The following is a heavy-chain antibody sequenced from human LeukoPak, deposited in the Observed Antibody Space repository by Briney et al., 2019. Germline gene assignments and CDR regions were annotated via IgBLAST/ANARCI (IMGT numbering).Heavy chain of an antibody. CDR3: AAGRVGATVDY. CDR1: GFTFTSSA. CDR2: IVVGSGNT. V-gene: IGHV1-58*02. J-gene: IGHJ4*02. Sequence: SVKVSCKASGFTFTSSAMQWVRQARGQRLEWIGWIVVGSGNTNYAQKFQERVIITRDMSTSTAYMELSSLRSEDSAVYYCAAGRVGATVDYWGQGTLVTVSS. D-gene: IGHD1-26*01.